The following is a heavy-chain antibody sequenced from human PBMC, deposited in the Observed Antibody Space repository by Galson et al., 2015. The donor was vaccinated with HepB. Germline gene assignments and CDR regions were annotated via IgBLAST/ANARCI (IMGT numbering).Heavy chain of an antibody. V-gene: IGHV6-1*01. CDR3: ARVTYRGSYSSGSFDY. CDR2: TYYRSKWYN. Sequence: CAISGDSVSSNSAAWNWIRQSPSRGLEWLGRTYYRSKWYNDYAVSVKSRITINPDTSKNQFSLQLNSVTPEDTAVYYCARVTYRGSYSSGSFDYWGQGTLVTVSS. J-gene: IGHJ4*02. D-gene: IGHD6-19*01. CDR1: GDSVSSNSAA.